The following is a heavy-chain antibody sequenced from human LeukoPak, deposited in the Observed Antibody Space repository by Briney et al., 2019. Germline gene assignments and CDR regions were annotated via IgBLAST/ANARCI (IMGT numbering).Heavy chain of an antibody. CDR3: AGGRNCTNGVCYLDY. J-gene: IGHJ4*02. Sequence: XGLXXRXEINHSGSTNYNPSLKSRVTISVDTSKNQFSLKLSSVTAADTAVYYCAGGRNCTNGVCYLDYWGQGTLVTVSS. V-gene: IGHV4-34*01. D-gene: IGHD2-8*01. CDR2: INHSGST.